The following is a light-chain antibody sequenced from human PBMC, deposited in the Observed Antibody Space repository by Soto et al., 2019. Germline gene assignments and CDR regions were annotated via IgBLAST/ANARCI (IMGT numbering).Light chain of an antibody. Sequence: QSALTQPASVSGSPGQSIAISCTGTSSDVDGYNYVSWYQHHPGKAPKLMIYDVSSRPSGVSNRFSGSKSGNTASLTISGLQAEDEADYYCISYTTISTYVFGTGTKATVL. CDR2: DVS. CDR1: SSDVDGYNY. V-gene: IGLV2-14*03. J-gene: IGLJ1*01. CDR3: ISYTTISTYV.